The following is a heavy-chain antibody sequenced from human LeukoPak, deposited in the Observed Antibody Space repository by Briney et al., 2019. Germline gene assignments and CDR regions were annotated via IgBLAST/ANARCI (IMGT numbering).Heavy chain of an antibody. CDR2: INPNSGGT. D-gene: IGHD4-23*01. J-gene: IGHJ4*02. V-gene: IGHV1-2*02. CDR1: GYTLTGFY. CDR3: ARDRVATVVTPRYYFDY. Sequence: EASVKVSFKASGYTLTGFYIHWMRQAPGQGLEWMGWINPNSGGTNYAQKFQGRVTLSRDTSISTAYMELTRLRSDDTAVYYCARDRVATVVTPRYYFDYWGQGTLVTVSS.